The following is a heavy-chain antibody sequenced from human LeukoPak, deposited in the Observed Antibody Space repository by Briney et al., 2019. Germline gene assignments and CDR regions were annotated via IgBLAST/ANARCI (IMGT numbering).Heavy chain of an antibody. CDR3: ARRRGGSYPFDY. CDR2: ISSSSGAI. J-gene: IGHJ4*02. CDR1: GFTFSSYS. Sequence: GGSLRLSCAASGFTFSSYSMNWVRQAPGKGLEGVSYISSSSGAIYYADSVKGRFTISRDNAKNSLYLQMNSLRDEDSAVYYCARRRGGSYPFDYWGQGTLVTVSS. V-gene: IGHV3-48*02. D-gene: IGHD1-26*01.